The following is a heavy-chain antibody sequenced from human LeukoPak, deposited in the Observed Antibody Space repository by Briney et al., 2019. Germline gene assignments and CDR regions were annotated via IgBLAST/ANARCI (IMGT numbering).Heavy chain of an antibody. V-gene: IGHV4-59*01. CDR3: ATGIHGIAAAGDYYFDY. Sequence: PSETLSLSCTVSGGSISSYYWSWIRHPPGKGLEWIGYMYYRGNTNYDPSLKSRVTISIDTPNNQFSLKLSSVTAADTAVYYCATGIHGIAAAGDYYFDYWGQGTLVTVSS. CDR2: MYYRGNT. J-gene: IGHJ4*02. CDR1: GGSISSYY. D-gene: IGHD6-13*01.